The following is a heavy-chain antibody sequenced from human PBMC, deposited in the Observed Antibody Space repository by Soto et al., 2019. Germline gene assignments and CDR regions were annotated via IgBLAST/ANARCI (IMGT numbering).Heavy chain of an antibody. V-gene: IGHV3-30-3*01. CDR2: ISYDGSNK. Sequence: GGSQRLSYAASGFTFSSYAMHWVRQAPGKGLEWVAVISYDGSNKYYADSVKGRFTISRDNSKNTLYLQMNSLRAEDTAVYYCARAAAGYYYGMDVWGQGTTVTVSS. D-gene: IGHD6-13*01. J-gene: IGHJ6*02. CDR3: ARAAAGYYYGMDV. CDR1: GFTFSSYA.